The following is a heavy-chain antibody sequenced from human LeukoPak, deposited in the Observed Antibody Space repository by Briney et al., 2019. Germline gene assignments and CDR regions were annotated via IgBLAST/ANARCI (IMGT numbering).Heavy chain of an antibody. CDR2: ISWNSGSI. Sequence: GGSLRLSCAASGFTFDDYAMHWVRQAPGKGLEWVPGISWNSGSIGYADSVKGRFTISRDNAKNSLYLQMNSLRAEDTALYYCAKDIGPGEYYHDSSGYFDYWGQGTLVTVSS. CDR1: GFTFDDYA. D-gene: IGHD3-22*01. CDR3: AKDIGPGEYYHDSSGYFDY. V-gene: IGHV3-9*01. J-gene: IGHJ4*02.